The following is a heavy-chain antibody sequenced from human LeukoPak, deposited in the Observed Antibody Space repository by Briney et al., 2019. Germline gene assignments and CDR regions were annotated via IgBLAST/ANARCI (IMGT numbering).Heavy chain of an antibody. D-gene: IGHD3-22*01. CDR3: AKNRNYYDSSGYYYLFDY. CDR2: INPNSGGT. J-gene: IGHJ4*02. V-gene: IGHV1-2*06. Sequence: ASVKVSCKASGYTFTGYYMHWVRQAPGQGLEWMGRINPNSGGTDYAQKFQGRVTMTRDTSISTAYMELSRLRSDDTAVYYCAKNRNYYDSSGYYYLFDYWGQGTLVTVSS. CDR1: GYTFTGYY.